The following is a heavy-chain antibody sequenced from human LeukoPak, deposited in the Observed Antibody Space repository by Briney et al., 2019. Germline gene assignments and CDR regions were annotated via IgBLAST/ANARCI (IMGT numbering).Heavy chain of an antibody. Sequence: GGSLRLSCAASGFTLSSYVMSWVRQAPGKGLEWVSSISGSGDNTYYADSVKDRFSISRDNSKTTVSLQMNSLRAEDTAVYYCAKGRGTAVTSAANYWGQGTLVTVSS. CDR1: GFTLSSYV. D-gene: IGHD4-17*01. CDR2: ISGSGDNT. CDR3: AKGRGTAVTSAANY. V-gene: IGHV3-23*01. J-gene: IGHJ4*02.